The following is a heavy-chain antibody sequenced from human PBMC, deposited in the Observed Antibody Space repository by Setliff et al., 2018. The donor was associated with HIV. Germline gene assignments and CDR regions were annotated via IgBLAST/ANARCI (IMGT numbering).Heavy chain of an antibody. CDR2: ISYSGGS. CDR1: GGSISSGGYY. Sequence: LSLTCTVSGGSISSGGYYWSWIRQHPGKGLEWIGYISYSGGSYYNPSLKSRISISMDTSKNQFSLKLKSVTAADTAVYYCARLNVEMFVVMAATPGWFGPWGQGILVTVSS. V-gene: IGHV4-31*03. D-gene: IGHD2-15*01. CDR3: ARLNVEMFVVMAATPGWFGP. J-gene: IGHJ5*02.